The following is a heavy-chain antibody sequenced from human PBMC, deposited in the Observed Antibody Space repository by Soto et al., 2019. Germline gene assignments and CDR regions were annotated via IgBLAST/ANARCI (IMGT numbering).Heavy chain of an antibody. Sequence: EVQLLESGGGLVQPGGSLRLSCAASGFTFSSYAMSWVRQAPGKGLEWVSTISGSGGSTYYADSVKGRFTISRDNSKNTLYLQMNSLRAEDTAVYYCAKDRSSSPINYYGMDVWGQGTTVTVSS. D-gene: IGHD6-6*01. V-gene: IGHV3-23*01. J-gene: IGHJ6*02. CDR2: ISGSGGST. CDR3: AKDRSSSPINYYGMDV. CDR1: GFTFSSYA.